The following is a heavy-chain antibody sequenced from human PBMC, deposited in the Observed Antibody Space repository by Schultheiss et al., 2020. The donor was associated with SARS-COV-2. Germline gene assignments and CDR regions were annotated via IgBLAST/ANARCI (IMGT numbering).Heavy chain of an antibody. CDR2: ISSSSNYI. Sequence: SCADSGFRFIYDYMNWVRQAPGKGLEWVSSISSSSNYIYYADSVKGRFTISRDNAKNSLYLQMNSLRIEDTAVYFCARSWGELPNAFDIWGQGTMVTVSS. CDR1: GFRFIYDY. V-gene: IGHV3-21*04. J-gene: IGHJ3*02. CDR3: ARSWGELPNAFDI. D-gene: IGHD3-16*01.